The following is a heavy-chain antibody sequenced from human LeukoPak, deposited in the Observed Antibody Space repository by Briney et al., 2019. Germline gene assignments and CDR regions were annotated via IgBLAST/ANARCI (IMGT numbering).Heavy chain of an antibody. CDR1: GGSISSSSYY. D-gene: IGHD3-22*01. Sequence: SQTLSLTCTVSGGSISSSSYYWSWIRQTAGKGLEWIGRIYTTGSTNYNPSLKSRVTMSADTSKNQFSLKLRSVTAADTAVYYCARDSSGYYYLFDYWGQGTLVTVSS. CDR2: IYTTGST. V-gene: IGHV4-61*02. CDR3: ARDSSGYYYLFDY. J-gene: IGHJ4*02.